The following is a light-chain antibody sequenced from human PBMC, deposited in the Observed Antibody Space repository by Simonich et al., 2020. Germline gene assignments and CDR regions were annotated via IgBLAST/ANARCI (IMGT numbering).Light chain of an antibody. CDR1: QSVLYSSNNKNY. V-gene: IGKV4-1*01. Sequence: DIVMTQSPDSLAVSLGERATINCKSSQSVLYSSNNKNYLAWYQQKPGHPPKLLIYWASNRESGVRNRFSGSGSGTDFTLTISSLQAEDVAVYYCQQYYSTPYTFGQGTKLEIK. J-gene: IGKJ2*01. CDR2: WAS. CDR3: QQYYSTPYT.